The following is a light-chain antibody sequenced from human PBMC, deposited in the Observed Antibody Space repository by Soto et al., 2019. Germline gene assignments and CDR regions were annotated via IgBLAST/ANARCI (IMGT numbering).Light chain of an antibody. Sequence: QSVLTQPPSASGSPGQSVTISCTGTTSDVGGYNYVSWYQQYPGKAPKLMIYEVTKRPSGVPDRFSGSKSGNTASLTVSGLQAEDEAEYYCSSYAVSSELVLGTGTKLTVL. CDR3: SSYAVSSELV. V-gene: IGLV2-8*01. J-gene: IGLJ1*01. CDR1: TSDVGGYNY. CDR2: EVT.